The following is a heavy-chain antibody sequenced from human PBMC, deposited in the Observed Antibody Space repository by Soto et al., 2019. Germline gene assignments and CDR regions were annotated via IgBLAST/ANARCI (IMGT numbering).Heavy chain of an antibody. CDR2: ISGGGGVST. V-gene: IGHV3-23*01. D-gene: IGHD3-10*01. CDR3: AKDAIIMVRGVNNGFDP. CDR1: GFTFSSYA. J-gene: IGHJ5*02. Sequence: EVQLLESGGGLVQPGGSLTLSCAASGFTFSSYAMTWVRQAPGKGLEWVSGISGGGGVSTYYAASVKGRFTISSDTSMNTLYLQMTRQRAEDPAVYYCAKDAIIMVRGVNNGFDPWGQGTLVTVSS.